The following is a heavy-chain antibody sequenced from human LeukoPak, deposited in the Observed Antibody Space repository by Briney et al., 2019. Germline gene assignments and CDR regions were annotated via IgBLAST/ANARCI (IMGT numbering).Heavy chain of an antibody. J-gene: IGHJ6*02. CDR1: GFTFSCYG. D-gene: IGHD3-9*01. Sequence: GGSLRLSCAASGFTFSCYGLSWVRQAPGKGLEWVSLISGSGGSTYYADSVKGRFTISRDNSKNTLYLQMNSLRAEDTAVYYCAKDLVVRYFDWSLDVWGQGTTVTVSS. CDR2: ISGSGGST. V-gene: IGHV3-23*01. CDR3: AKDLVVRYFDWSLDV.